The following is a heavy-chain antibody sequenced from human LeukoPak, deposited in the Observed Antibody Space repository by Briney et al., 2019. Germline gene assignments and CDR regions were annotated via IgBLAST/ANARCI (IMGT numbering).Heavy chain of an antibody. J-gene: IGHJ4*02. CDR1: GFTFSDYY. Sequence: PGGSLRLSCAASGFTFSDYYMRWIRQAPGKGLEWVSYISSSSSYTNYADSVKGRFTISRDNAKNSLYLQMNSLRAEDTAVYYCARGYDYGDLEIPLGYWGQGTLVTVSS. CDR3: ARGYDYGDLEIPLGY. D-gene: IGHD4-17*01. CDR2: ISSSSSYT. V-gene: IGHV3-11*06.